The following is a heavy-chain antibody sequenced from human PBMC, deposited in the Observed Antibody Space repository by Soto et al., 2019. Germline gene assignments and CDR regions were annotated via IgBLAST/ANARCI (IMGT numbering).Heavy chain of an antibody. V-gene: IGHV3-23*01. J-gene: IGHJ4*02. Sequence: EVQLLESGGGLVQPGGSLRLSCAASGFTFSSYAMSWVRQAPGKGLEWVSAISGSGGSTYYADSVKGRFTISRDNSKNTLYLQMNSLRAEDTAVYYCAKESRYCSGGSCYSAYRGQGTLVTVSS. D-gene: IGHD2-15*01. CDR2: ISGSGGST. CDR3: AKESRYCSGGSCYSAY. CDR1: GFTFSSYA.